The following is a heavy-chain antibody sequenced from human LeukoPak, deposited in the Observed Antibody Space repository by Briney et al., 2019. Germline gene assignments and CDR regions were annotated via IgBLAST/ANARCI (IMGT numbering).Heavy chain of an antibody. CDR1: GFTFSSYG. CDR2: VKTKTDGGTT. V-gene: IGHV3-15*01. Sequence: GGSLRLSCAASGFTFSSYGMHWVRQAPGKGLEWVGHVKTKTDGGTTDYAAPVKGRFTISRDDSKSTLYLQMNSLKTEDTAVYYCTTGTWIQLWLADYWGQGTLVTVSS. CDR3: TTGTWIQLWLADY. J-gene: IGHJ4*02. D-gene: IGHD5-18*01.